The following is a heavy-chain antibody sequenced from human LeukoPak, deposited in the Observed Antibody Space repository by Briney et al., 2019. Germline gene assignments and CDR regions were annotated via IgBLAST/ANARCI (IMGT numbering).Heavy chain of an antibody. D-gene: IGHD3-10*01. CDR2: TYYGSKWYN. CDR3: ARVMYYYGSGSPGYYYGMDV. J-gene: IGHJ6*02. CDR1: GDSVSSNSAA. V-gene: IGHV6-1*01. Sequence: SQTLSLTCAISGDSVSSNSAAWNWIRQSPSRGLEWLGRTYYGSKWYNDYAVSVKSRITINPDTSKNQFSLQLNSVTPEDTAVYYCARVMYYYGSGSPGYYYGMDVWGQGTTVTVSS.